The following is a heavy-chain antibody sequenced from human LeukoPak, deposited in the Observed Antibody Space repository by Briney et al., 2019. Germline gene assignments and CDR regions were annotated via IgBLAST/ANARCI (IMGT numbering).Heavy chain of an antibody. CDR3: ARDHRAYYDFWSGDYHFDY. CDR2: IIPNLGIA. CDR1: RGTFSSYT. V-gene: IGHV1-69*04. D-gene: IGHD3-3*01. Sequence: SVKVSCNASRGTFSSYTISWVRQAPGQGLEWMGRIIPNLGIANYAQKFQGRITITADKSSSTAYMELSSLRSEDTAVYYCARDHRAYYDFWSGDYHFDYWGQGTLVTVSS. J-gene: IGHJ4*02.